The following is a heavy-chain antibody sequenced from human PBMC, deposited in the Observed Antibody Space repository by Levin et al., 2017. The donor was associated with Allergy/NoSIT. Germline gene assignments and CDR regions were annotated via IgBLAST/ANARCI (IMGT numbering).Heavy chain of an antibody. Sequence: GGSLRLSCAASRFTFYSFAMTWFRQAPGRGLEWVSTISHSGSTPYYADSVKGRFTISRDNSKNTLYLQMNSLRAEDTAVYYCAKDCSGGTCSSGAFDIWGQGTMVTVSS. CDR1: RFTFYSFA. D-gene: IGHD2-15*01. V-gene: IGHV3-23*01. J-gene: IGHJ3*02. CDR2: ISHSGSTP. CDR3: AKDCSGGTCSSGAFDI.